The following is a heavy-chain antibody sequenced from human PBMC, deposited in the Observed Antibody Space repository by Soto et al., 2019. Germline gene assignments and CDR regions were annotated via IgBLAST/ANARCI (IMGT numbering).Heavy chain of an antibody. CDR2: IFHSGST. J-gene: IGHJ6*02. CDR1: GGSINSGDYY. CDR3: ARDRYYGSGTYYNFYSGMDV. D-gene: IGHD3-10*01. Sequence: QVQLQASGPGLVKPSQTLSLTCTVSGGSINSGDYYWTWVRQPPGKGLEWIGNIFHSGSTYYTPSPQSRVTISLDTSKTHCSLKLSSVTPADTAVYYCARDRYYGSGTYYNFYSGMDVWGQGTTVTVSS. V-gene: IGHV4-30-4*01.